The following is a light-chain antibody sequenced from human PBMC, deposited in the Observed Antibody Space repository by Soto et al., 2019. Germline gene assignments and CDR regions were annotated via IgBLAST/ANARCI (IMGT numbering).Light chain of an antibody. CDR2: GAS. V-gene: IGKV3-20*01. CDR3: QQSYSTLWT. Sequence: DIVLTQTPGTLSLSPGDRATLSCRASQRVGSNYLAWYQQKSGQAPRLLIYGASSRATGIPDRFSGSRSGPDFTLTISSLQPEDFATYYCQQSYSTLWTFGQGTKGDIK. J-gene: IGKJ1*01. CDR1: QRVGSNY.